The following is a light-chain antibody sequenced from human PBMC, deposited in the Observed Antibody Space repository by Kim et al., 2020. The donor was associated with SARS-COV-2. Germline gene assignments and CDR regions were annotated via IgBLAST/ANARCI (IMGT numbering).Light chain of an antibody. CDR3: AAWDDTLSGSV. Sequence: RVSSSWSGAGSNIRSQTVYAYQQFPATAPKLLLYRNNLRPSGVADRFAGSKSGTAASLAITGLRSEDEADYYCAAWDDTLSGSVFGGGTKLTVL. CDR1: GSNIRSQT. CDR2: RNN. V-gene: IGLV1-47*01. J-gene: IGLJ2*01.